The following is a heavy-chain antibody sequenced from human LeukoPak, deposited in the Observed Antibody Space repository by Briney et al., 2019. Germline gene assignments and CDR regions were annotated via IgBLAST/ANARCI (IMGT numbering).Heavy chain of an antibody. Sequence: ASVKGSCKGSGYTLTRYDINWGRQATGQGLEWMGWMNPNSGNTGYAQKFQGRVTMTRNTSISTAYMELSSLRSEDTAVYYCARDFWSGYLNYYYYGMDVWGQGTTVTVSS. CDR3: ARDFWSGYLNYYYYGMDV. J-gene: IGHJ6*02. D-gene: IGHD3-3*01. CDR2: MNPNSGNT. V-gene: IGHV1-8*01. CDR1: GYTLTRYD.